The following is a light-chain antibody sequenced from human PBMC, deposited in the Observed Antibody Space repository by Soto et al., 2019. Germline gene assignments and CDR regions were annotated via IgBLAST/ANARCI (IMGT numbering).Light chain of an antibody. V-gene: IGLV2-14*01. CDR1: SSDVGGYNY. CDR3: SSYTGSSTHAV. J-gene: IGLJ2*01. Sequence: QSVLTQPASLSGSPGQSITISCTGTSSDVGGYNYVSWYQQHPGKAPKLMIYEVSNRPSGVSNRFSGSKSGNTASLTISGLQAEDEADYYCSSYTGSSTHAVFGGGTKLTVL. CDR2: EVS.